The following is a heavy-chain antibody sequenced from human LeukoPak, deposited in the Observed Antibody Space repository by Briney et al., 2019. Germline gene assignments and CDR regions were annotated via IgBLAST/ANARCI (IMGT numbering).Heavy chain of an antibody. CDR2: INHSGST. CDR3: ARWEGGSYYDFDY. Sequence: SESLSLTCAVYGGSFSGYYWSWIRQPRGKEVAWIGEINHSGSTNYNPSLKSRVTISVDTSKNQFSLKLSSVTAADTGVYYCARWEGGSYYDFDYWGQGTLVTVSS. CDR1: GGSFSGYY. D-gene: IGHD1-26*01. J-gene: IGHJ4*02. V-gene: IGHV4-34*01.